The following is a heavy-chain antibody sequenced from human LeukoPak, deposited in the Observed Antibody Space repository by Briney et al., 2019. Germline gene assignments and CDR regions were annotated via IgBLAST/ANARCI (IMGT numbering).Heavy chain of an antibody. J-gene: IGHJ4*02. V-gene: IGHV3-30-3*01. CDR3: ARGPLLLRLLEWLPYY. D-gene: IGHD3-3*01. Sequence: GGSLRLSCAASGFTFSSYAMHRVRQAPGKGLEWVAVISYDGSNKYYADSVKGRFTISRDNAKNSLYLQMNSLRAEDTAVYYCARGPLLLRLLEWLPYYWGQGTLVTVSS. CDR2: ISYDGSNK. CDR1: GFTFSSYA.